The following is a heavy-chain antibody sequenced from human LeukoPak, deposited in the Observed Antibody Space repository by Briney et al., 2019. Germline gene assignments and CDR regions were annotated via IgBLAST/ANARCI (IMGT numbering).Heavy chain of an antibody. J-gene: IGHJ4*02. V-gene: IGHV3-64*01. CDR3: ARDRDMDY. CDR1: GFTFSSYA. CDR2: ISSNGGST. Sequence: PGRSLRLSCAASGFTFSSYAMHWVRQAPGKGLEYVSAISSNGGSTYYANSVKGRFTTSRDNSKNTLYLQMGSLRAENMAVYYCARDRDMDYWGQGTLVTVSS.